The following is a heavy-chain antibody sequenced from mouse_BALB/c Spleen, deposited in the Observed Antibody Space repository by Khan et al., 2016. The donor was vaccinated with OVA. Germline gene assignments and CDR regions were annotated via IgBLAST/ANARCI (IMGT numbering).Heavy chain of an antibody. D-gene: IGHD1-1*01. V-gene: IGHV1S135*01. Sequence: VQLKQSGPELVKPGASVKVSCKASGYSFTDYNMFWVKQSHGKSLAWIGYIDPYNGGTSYNQKFKGKATLTVDKSSSTAFMHLSSLTSEDSAVFYCARTDYYGSSYYFDYWGQGTTLTVSS. J-gene: IGHJ2*01. CDR3: ARTDYYGSSYYFDY. CDR2: IDPYNGGT. CDR1: GYSFTDYN.